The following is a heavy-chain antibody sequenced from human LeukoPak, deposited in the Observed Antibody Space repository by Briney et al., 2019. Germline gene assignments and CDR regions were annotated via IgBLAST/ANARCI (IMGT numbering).Heavy chain of an antibody. CDR2: ISSSSSYI. D-gene: IGHD2-2*01. CDR1: GFTFSSYS. Sequence: GGSLRLSCAASGFTFSSYSRNWVRQAPGKGLEWVSSISSSSSYIYYADSVKGRFTISRDNAKNSLYLQMNSLRAEDTAVYYCARNPPSKIVVVPAATDYWGQGTLVTVSS. J-gene: IGHJ4*02. V-gene: IGHV3-21*01. CDR3: ARNPPSKIVVVPAATDY.